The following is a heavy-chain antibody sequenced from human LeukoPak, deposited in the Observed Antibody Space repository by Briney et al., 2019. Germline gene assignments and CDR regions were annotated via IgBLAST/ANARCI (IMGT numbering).Heavy chain of an antibody. D-gene: IGHD2-15*01. J-gene: IGHJ5*02. CDR2: INHSGST. V-gene: IGHV4-34*01. Sequence: PSETLSLTCAVYGGSFSGYYWSWIRQPPGMGLEWIGEINHSGSTNYNPSLKSRVTISVDTSKNQFSLKLSSVTAADTAVYYCARVDIVVVVAATMGSNWFDPWGQGTLVTVSS. CDR1: GGSFSGYY. CDR3: ARVDIVVVVAATMGSNWFDP.